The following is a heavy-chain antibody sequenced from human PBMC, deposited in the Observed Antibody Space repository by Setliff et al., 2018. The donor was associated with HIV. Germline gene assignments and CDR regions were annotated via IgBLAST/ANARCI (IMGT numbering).Heavy chain of an antibody. J-gene: IGHJ3*02. CDR3: AKDYGDGHNWGAFDS. Sequence: SLKISCEASGFTFDDYAMHWGRQAPGKGLEWVAGINWNSVSRAYADSVQGRFTISRDNAKNLVYLEINSLRPEDPALYFCAKDYGDGHNWGAFDSWGQGIMVTVSS. D-gene: IGHD1-1*01. CDR1: GFTFDDYA. CDR2: INWNSVSR. V-gene: IGHV3-9*01.